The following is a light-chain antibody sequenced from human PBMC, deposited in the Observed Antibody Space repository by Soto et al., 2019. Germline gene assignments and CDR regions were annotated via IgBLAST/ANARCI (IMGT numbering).Light chain of an antibody. V-gene: IGKV2-30*01. CDR2: KVS. Sequence: DVVMTQSPLSLPVTLGQPASISCRSSQSLVYSDGNTYVNWFHQRPGQSPRRRIYKVSDRDSGVPDRFSGSRTGTAFPLKISRVEPEDVGVYYCMQGTHWPLTFGRGTKADIK. CDR1: QSLVYSDGNTY. J-gene: IGKJ4*01. CDR3: MQGTHWPLT.